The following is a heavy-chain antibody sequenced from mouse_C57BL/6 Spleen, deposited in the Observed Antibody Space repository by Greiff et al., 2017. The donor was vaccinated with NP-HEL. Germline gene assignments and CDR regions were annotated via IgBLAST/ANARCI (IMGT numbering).Heavy chain of an antibody. Sequence: QVQLQQSGAELVKPGASVKLSCKASGYTFTSYWMHWVKQRPGQGLEWIGMIHPNSGSPNSNEKFKSKATLTVDKSSSTAYMQLSSLTSEDSAVYYCARSPYYSNPYYFDYWGQGTTLTVSS. CDR2: IHPNSGSP. CDR3: ARSPYYSNPYYFDY. CDR1: GYTFTSYW. D-gene: IGHD2-5*01. J-gene: IGHJ2*01. V-gene: IGHV1-64*01.